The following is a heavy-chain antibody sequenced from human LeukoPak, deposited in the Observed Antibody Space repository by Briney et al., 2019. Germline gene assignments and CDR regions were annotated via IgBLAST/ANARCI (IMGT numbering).Heavy chain of an antibody. V-gene: IGHV3-72*01. D-gene: IGHD1-1*01. CDR2: SRNRAKSYTT. CDR3: SSDATGVH. CDR1: GFTFIDHY. J-gene: IGHJ4*02. Sequence: GGSLRHSRAVSGFTFIDHYMDWVRQAPGKGLEWVGRSRNRAKSYTTDYAASVKGRFTISRDDSKSTLYLQMNSLETEDTAVYCCSSDATGVHWGQGTLVSVSS.